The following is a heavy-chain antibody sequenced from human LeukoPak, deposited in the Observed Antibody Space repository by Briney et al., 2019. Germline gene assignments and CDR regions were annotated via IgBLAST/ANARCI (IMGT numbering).Heavy chain of an antibody. CDR2: INSDGSST. V-gene: IGHV3-74*01. D-gene: IGHD3-3*01. Sequence: PGGSLRLSCAASGFTFSSYWMHWVRQAPGKGLVWVSRINSDGSSTSYADSVKGRFTISRDNAKNTLYLQMNSLRAEDTAVYYCASKGNYDFWSGSESWGRGTLVTVSS. CDR1: GFTFSSYW. CDR3: ASKGNYDFWSGSES. J-gene: IGHJ4*02.